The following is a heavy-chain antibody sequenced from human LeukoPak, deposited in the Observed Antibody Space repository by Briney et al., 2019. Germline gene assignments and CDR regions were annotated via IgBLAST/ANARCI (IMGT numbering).Heavy chain of an antibody. D-gene: IGHD3-22*01. Sequence: SETLSLNSTGSGGSISSYYWSWIRQRPGNGLEGIGYIYYSGRTNDNPPLKSLATISVETSKNQFFLKLSSVTDADTAVYYCARAVMAYDSSGYYYGGYYYYYYGMDVWGQGTTVTVPS. CDR2: IYYSGRT. V-gene: IGHV4-59*01. CDR3: ARAVMAYDSSGYYYGGYYYYYYGMDV. CDR1: GGSISSYY. J-gene: IGHJ6*02.